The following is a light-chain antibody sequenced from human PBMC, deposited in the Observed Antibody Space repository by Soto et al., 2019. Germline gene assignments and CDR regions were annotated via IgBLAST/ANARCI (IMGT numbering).Light chain of an antibody. CDR1: QSVSSSY. Sequence: EIVLTQSPGTLSLSPGERATLSCRASQSVSSSYLAWYQQKPGQAPRLLIYGASSRATGIPDRFSGSGSGTDFTLTISRLEPDDFAVYYCQHRTFGQGTKVEIK. V-gene: IGKV3-20*01. J-gene: IGKJ1*01. CDR2: GAS. CDR3: QHRT.